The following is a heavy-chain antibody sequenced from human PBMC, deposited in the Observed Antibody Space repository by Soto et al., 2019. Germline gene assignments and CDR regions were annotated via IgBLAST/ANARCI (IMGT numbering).Heavy chain of an antibody. J-gene: IGHJ4*02. CDR2: VSRSGDNT. Sequence: GGSLRLSCAASGFTFSSYAMSWVRQAPGEGLEWVSAVSRSGDNTYHADSAKGRFTISRDNSKNTLYLQVHSLTAEDTAVYYCAKDRRAGGNSAFYFDFWGQGAQVTVSS. CDR1: GFTFSSYA. D-gene: IGHD3-16*01. V-gene: IGHV3-23*01. CDR3: AKDRRAGGNSAFYFDF.